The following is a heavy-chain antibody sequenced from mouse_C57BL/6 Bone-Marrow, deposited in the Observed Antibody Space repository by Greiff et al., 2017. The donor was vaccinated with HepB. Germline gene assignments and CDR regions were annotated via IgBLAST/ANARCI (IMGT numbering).Heavy chain of an antibody. CDR2: ILPGSGST. Sequence: VQLQQSGAELMKPGASVKLSCKATGYTFTGYWIEWVKQRPGHGLEWIGEILPGSGSTNYNEKFKGKATFTADTSSNTAYMQLSSLTTEDSAIYYCARNIGITTVVATDYAMDDWGQGTSVTVSS. CDR1: GYTFTGYW. D-gene: IGHD1-1*01. CDR3: ARNIGITTVVATDYAMDD. V-gene: IGHV1-9*01. J-gene: IGHJ4*01.